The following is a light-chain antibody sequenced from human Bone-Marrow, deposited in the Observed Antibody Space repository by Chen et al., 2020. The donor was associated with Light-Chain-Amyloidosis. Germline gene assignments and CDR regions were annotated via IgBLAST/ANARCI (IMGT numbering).Light chain of an antibody. CDR2: DDS. CDR3: QVWDRSSDRPV. J-gene: IGLJ3*02. Sequence: SYVLTQPSSVSVAPGQTATMACGGNNIGSTSVHWYQQTPGQAPLLVVYDDSDRPSGLPERLSGSNSGNTATRTISRVEAGDEADYYCQVWDRSSDRPVFGGGTKLTVL. CDR1: NIGSTS. V-gene: IGLV3-21*02.